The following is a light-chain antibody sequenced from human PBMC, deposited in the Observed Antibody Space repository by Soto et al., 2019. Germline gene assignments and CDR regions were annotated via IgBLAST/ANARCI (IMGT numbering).Light chain of an antibody. CDR1: QSVSSSY. Sequence: EIVMTQSPATLSLSPGERATLSCRASQSVSSSYLSWYQQKPGQAPRLLIYGASTRATGIPARFSGSGSGIDFTLTISSLQPEDFAVYYCQQDYNLSWTFGQGTKVEIK. J-gene: IGKJ1*01. CDR2: GAS. V-gene: IGKV3D-7*01. CDR3: QQDYNLSWT.